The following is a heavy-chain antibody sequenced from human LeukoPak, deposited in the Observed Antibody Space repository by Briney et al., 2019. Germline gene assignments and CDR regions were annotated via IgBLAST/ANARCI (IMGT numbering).Heavy chain of an antibody. V-gene: IGHV4-59*01. CDR2: IYYSGST. Sequence: SETLSRTCTVSGGSISSYYWSWIRQPPGKGLEWIGYIYYSGSTNYNPSLKSRVTISVDTSKNQFSLKLSSVTAADTAVYYCAGSGGVTMIMFDPWGQGALVTVSS. CDR1: GGSISSYY. J-gene: IGHJ5*02. D-gene: IGHD3-22*01. CDR3: AGSGGVTMIMFDP.